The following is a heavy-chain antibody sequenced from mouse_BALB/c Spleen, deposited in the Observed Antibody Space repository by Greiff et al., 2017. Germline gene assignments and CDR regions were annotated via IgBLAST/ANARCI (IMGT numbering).Heavy chain of an antibody. CDR3: AREGREEEEVEEYGNYDAMDY. D-gene: IGHD2-10*02. Sequence: QVQLQQSGPELVKPGASVKMSCKASGYTFTDYVISWVKQRTGQGLEWIGEIYPGSGSTYYNEKFKGKATLTADKSSNTAYMQLSSLTSEDSAVYFCAREGREEEEVEEYGNYDAMDYWGQGTSVTVSS. CDR2: IYPGSGST. J-gene: IGHJ4*01. V-gene: IGHV1-77*01. CDR1: GYTFTDYV.